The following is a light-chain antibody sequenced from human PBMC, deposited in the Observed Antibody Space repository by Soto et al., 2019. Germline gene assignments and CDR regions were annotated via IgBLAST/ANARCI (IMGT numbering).Light chain of an antibody. CDR2: DAS. V-gene: IGKV3-15*01. Sequence: LTLSPALQWVAPGEGAGLVCRASQSIIRSLAWYQQKPGQAPRLLLSDASTRATGIPARISGSGSGTEFTLTISSLQSEDFALYSCHQHNSWPPGTVGQGTKVDI. CDR3: HQHNSWPPGT. J-gene: IGKJ2*01. CDR1: QSIIRS.